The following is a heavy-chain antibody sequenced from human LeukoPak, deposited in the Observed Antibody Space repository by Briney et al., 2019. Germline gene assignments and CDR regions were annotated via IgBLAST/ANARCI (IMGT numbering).Heavy chain of an antibody. CDR3: ARGGGSAYHYNAFDI. CDR1: GFTLSSSE. Sequence: GGPLRLSCAASGFTLSSSEMNWVRQAPGKGLEWVSFIAVDDTKYYADSVKGRFTISRDSAKNSLYLRMNSLRDEDTAVYYCARGGGSAYHYNAFDIWGLGTMVTVSS. CDR2: IAVDDTK. D-gene: IGHD3-22*01. V-gene: IGHV3-48*03. J-gene: IGHJ3*02.